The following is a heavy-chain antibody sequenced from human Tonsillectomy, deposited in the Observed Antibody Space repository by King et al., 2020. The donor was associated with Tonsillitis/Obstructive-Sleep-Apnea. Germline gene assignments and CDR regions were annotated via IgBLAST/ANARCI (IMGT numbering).Heavy chain of an antibody. CDR1: GFTFSSYE. CDR2: ISSSGSTI. J-gene: IGHJ6*02. V-gene: IGHV3-48*03. D-gene: IGHD2-2*01. CDR3: ARDRPNQLLIYYYYGMDV. Sequence: VQLVESGGGLVQPGGSLRLSCAASGFTFSSYEMNWVRQAPGKGLEWVSYISSSGSTIYYADSVKGRFTIPRDNAKNSLYRQMNSLRAEDTAVYYCARDRPNQLLIYYYYGMDVWGQGTTVTVSS.